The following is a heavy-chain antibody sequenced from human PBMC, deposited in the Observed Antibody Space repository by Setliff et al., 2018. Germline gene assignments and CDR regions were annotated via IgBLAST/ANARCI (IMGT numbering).Heavy chain of an antibody. CDR1: GGSISSASYY. CDR3: ATRKSSGRLYYMDV. Sequence: PSETLSLTCTVSGGSISSASYYWSWIRQPAGKGLEWIGHINYSGSTNYNPSLKSRVTISGDTSKNQVSLRLSSVTAADTAVYYCATRKSSGRLYYMDVWGKGTTVTVSS. CDR2: INYSGST. D-gene: IGHD1-26*01. J-gene: IGHJ6*03. V-gene: IGHV4-61*10.